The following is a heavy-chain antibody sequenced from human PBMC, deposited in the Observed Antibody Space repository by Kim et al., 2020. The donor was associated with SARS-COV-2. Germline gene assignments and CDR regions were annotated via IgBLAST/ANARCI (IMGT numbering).Heavy chain of an antibody. D-gene: IGHD1-26*01. V-gene: IGHV5-51*01. J-gene: IGHJ4*02. CDR2: IYPGDSDT. CDR1: GYSFTSYW. CDR3: ARQVVGATHSRRLAPLIDY. Sequence: GESLKISCKGSGYSFTSYWIGWVRQMPGKGLEWMGIIYPGDSDTRYSPSFQGQVTISADKSISTAYLQWSSLKASDTAMYYCARQVVGATHSRRLAPLIDYWGQGTLVTVSS.